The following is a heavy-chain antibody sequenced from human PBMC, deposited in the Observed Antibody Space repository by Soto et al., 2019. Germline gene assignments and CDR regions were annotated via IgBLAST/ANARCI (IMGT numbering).Heavy chain of an antibody. CDR2: INPSGGST. J-gene: IGHJ4*02. V-gene: IGHV1-46*01. Sequence: QVQLVQSGAEVKKPGASVKVSCKASGYTFTSYYMHWVRQAPGQGLEWMGIINPSGGSTSYAQKFQGRVTMTRDTPTSTVYMELSSLRSEDTAVYYCARGAYCSSTSCYSGEDYFDYWGQGTLVTVSS. D-gene: IGHD2-2*02. CDR1: GYTFTSYY. CDR3: ARGAYCSSTSCYSGEDYFDY.